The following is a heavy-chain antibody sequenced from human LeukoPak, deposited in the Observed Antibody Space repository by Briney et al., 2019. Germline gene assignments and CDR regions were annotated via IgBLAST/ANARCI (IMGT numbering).Heavy chain of an antibody. CDR2: INPNSGGT. CDR1: GYTFTGYY. Sequence: ASVKVSCKASGYTFTGYYMHWVRQAPGQGLEWMGWINPNSGGTNYAQRFQGRVTMTRDTSISTAYMELSRLRSDDTAVYYCARESSPLPTVSFMFGYWGQGTLVTVSS. CDR3: ARESSPLPTVSFMFGY. D-gene: IGHD4-11*01. V-gene: IGHV1-2*02. J-gene: IGHJ4*02.